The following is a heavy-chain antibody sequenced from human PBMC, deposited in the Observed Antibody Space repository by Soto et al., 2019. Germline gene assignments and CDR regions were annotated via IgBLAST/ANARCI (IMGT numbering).Heavy chain of an antibody. Sequence: VQLLESGGGLVQPGGSLRLSCAASGFTFSSYAMSWVRQAPGKGLEWMGGIIPIFGTANYAQKFQGRVTITGDKSTSTAYVELSSLSSEDTAVYYRARERGRGGYNWSEGEDYWGQGHLVAVSS. V-gene: IGHV1-69*06. CDR2: IIPIFGTA. CDR1: GFTFSSYA. CDR3: ARERGRGGYNWSEGEDY. J-gene: IGHJ4*02. D-gene: IGHD2-15*01.